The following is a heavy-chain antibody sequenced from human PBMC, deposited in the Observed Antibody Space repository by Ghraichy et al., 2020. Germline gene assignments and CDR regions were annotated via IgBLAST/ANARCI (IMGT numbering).Heavy chain of an antibody. CDR2: ISHGVNT. V-gene: IGHV4-38-2*01. D-gene: IGHD1-26*01. CDR3: ASVATFVY. CDR1: GYSISSGYY. J-gene: IGHJ4*02. Sequence: ETLSLTCAVSGYSISSGYYWGWIRQPPGEGLEWIGSISHGVNTYFNPSLKSRVTISLDTSRNQFSLKLSSVTAADTAVYYCASVATFVYWGQGTLVTVSS.